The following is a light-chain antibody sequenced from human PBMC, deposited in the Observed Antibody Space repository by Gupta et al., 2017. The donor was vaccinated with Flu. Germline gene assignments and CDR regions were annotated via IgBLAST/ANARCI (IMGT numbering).Light chain of an antibody. CDR1: QNIRIS. CDR2: SAS. J-gene: IGKJ1*01. V-gene: IGKV1-39*01. CDR3: LQSHSMPQM. Sequence: DIQVTPSPSFLSASIGDRVSITCRTSQNIRISLNWYQQRPGKAPQLLIYSASTLQSGVPSRFSGSGSGTDFTLTITSLQPEDFATYYCLQSHSMPQMFGQGTKVDVK.